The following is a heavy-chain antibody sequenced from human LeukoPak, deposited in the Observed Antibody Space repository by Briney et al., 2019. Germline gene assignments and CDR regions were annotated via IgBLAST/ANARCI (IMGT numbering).Heavy chain of an antibody. CDR3: AKATTAIAAAGTGSHFDY. CDR1: GFTFSSYE. D-gene: IGHD6-13*01. V-gene: IGHV3-48*03. Sequence: GGSLRLSCAASGFTFSSYEMHWVRQAPGKGLEWLSYISSSGSTISFADSVKGRFTISRDNSKNTLYLQMNSLRAEDTAVYYCAKATTAIAAAGTGSHFDYWGQGTLVTVSS. J-gene: IGHJ4*02. CDR2: ISSSGSTI.